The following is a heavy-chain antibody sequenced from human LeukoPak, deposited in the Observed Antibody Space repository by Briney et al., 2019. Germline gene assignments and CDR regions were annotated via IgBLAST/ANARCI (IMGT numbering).Heavy chain of an antibody. CDR3: ARVTGYMTEDFFDY. CDR2: IYYSGST. J-gene: IGHJ4*02. Sequence: SETLSLTCTVSGGSISSSSYYWGWIRQPPGKGLEWIGYIYYSGSTDYNPSLKSRVTISVDTSRNQFSLRLSSVTAADTAVYYCARVTGYMTEDFFDYWGQGTLVTVSS. CDR1: GGSISSSSYY. D-gene: IGHD6-13*01. V-gene: IGHV4-61*05.